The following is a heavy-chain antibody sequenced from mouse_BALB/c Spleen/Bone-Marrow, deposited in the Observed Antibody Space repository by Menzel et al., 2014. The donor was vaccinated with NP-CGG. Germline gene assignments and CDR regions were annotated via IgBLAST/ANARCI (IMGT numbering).Heavy chain of an antibody. CDR3: ARSSSYDYDVGFAY. Sequence: DVHLVESGPGLVKPSQSLSLTCIVTCYSITRDYAWNWTRQFPGNKLEWMGYISYSGSTTYNPSLESRISITRDTSKNQFFLQLNSVTTEDTATYYCARSSSYDYDVGFAYWGQGTLVTVSA. D-gene: IGHD2-4*01. CDR2: ISYSGST. J-gene: IGHJ3*01. CDR1: CYSITRDYA. V-gene: IGHV3-2*02.